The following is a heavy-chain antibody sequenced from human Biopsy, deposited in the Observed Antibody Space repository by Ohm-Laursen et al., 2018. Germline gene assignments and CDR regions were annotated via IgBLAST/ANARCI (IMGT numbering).Heavy chain of an antibody. CDR2: ISSGSATL. CDR3: ARGGSSGPGGY. V-gene: IGHV3-48*01. Sequence: SLRLSCAASGFTFSLFSMNWVRQAPGKGLEWVSYISSGSATLYNVDVVKGRFTISRDNAKNSLYLQMNSLRAEDTAVYYCARGGSSGPGGYWGQGTLVTVSS. D-gene: IGHD3-22*01. J-gene: IGHJ4*02. CDR1: GFTFSLFS.